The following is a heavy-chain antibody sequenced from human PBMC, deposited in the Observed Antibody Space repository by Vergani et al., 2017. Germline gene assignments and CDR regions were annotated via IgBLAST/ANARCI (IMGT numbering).Heavy chain of an antibody. V-gene: IGHV4-61*02. CDR1: GGSISSGSYY. CDR3: ARHTTYTDS. CDR2: IYTSGST. J-gene: IGHJ4*02. D-gene: IGHD1-1*01. Sequence: QVQLQESGPGLVKPSQTLSLTCTVSGGSISSGSYYWSWIRQPAGKGLEWIGRIYTSGSTNYNPSLKSRVTMSVHTSKSQFSLKLSSVTAADTAVYYCARHTTYTDSWGQGTLVTVSS.